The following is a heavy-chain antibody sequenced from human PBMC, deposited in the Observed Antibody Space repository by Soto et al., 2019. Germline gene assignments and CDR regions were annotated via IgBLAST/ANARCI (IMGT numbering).Heavy chain of an antibody. D-gene: IGHD6-6*01. CDR1: GLNLSGYA. CDR2: ISSNGVGT. Sequence: GGSLRLSCAASGLNLSGYAMDWVRQAPGKGLEYVSGISSNGVGTYYANSVQGRFTISRDNSKNTVYLQMGSLRPEDMAVYYCARRARPDFYYMDVWGKGTTVTVSS. CDR3: ARRARPDFYYMDV. J-gene: IGHJ6*03. V-gene: IGHV3-64*01.